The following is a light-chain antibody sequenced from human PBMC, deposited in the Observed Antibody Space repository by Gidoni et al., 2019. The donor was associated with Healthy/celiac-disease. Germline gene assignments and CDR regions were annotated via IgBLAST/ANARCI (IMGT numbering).Light chain of an antibody. CDR3: QQRSNWWT. V-gene: IGKV3-11*01. J-gene: IGKJ1*01. CDR1: PSVSSY. Sequence: EIVLTKSPATLSLPPGERATLSCRASPSVSSYLAWYQQKPGQAPRLLIYDASNRATGIPARFSGSGSGTDFTLTISSLEPEDFAVYYCQQRSNWWTFGQGTKVEIK. CDR2: DAS.